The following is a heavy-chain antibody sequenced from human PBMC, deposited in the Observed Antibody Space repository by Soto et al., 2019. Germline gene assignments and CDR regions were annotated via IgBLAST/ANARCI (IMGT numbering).Heavy chain of an antibody. CDR2: ISYDGSNK. CDR3: AKDPPEDDYVWGSWALGPVSFYYGMDV. J-gene: IGHJ6*01. V-gene: IGHV3-30*18. CDR1: GFTFSSYG. D-gene: IGHD3-16*01. Sequence: GGSLRLSCAASGFTFSSYGMHWVRQAPGKGLEWVAVISYDGSNKYYADSVKGRFTISRDNSKNTLYLQMNSLRAEDTAVYYCAKDPPEDDYVWGSWALGPVSFYYGMDVWGQGTTVTVFS.